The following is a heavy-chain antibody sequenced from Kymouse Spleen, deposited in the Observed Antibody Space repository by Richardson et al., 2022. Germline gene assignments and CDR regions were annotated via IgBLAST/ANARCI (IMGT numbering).Heavy chain of an antibody. V-gene: IGHV3-33*01. CDR2: IWYDGSNK. D-gene: IGHD1-7*01. Sequence: QVQLVESGGGVVQPGRSLRLSCAASGFTFSSYGMHWVRQAPGKGLEWVAVIWYDGSNKYYADSVKGRFTISRDNSKNTLYLQMNSLRAEDTAVYYCARDSWNYLYYFDYWGQGTLVTVSS. J-gene: IGHJ4*02. CDR3: ARDSWNYLYYFDY. CDR1: GFTFSSYG.